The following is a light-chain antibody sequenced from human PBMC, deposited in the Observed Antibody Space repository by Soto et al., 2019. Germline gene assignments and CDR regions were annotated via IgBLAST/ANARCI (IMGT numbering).Light chain of an antibody. J-gene: IGKJ3*01. V-gene: IGKV1-16*02. CDR1: QGIGNS. Sequence: DIQMTQFPSSLSASVGDRVTITCRASQGIGNSLAWFQQKPGKAPKSLIYGGSSLQSGVPSKFSGSGSGTYFTLTISSLQPEDSATYDCQQYYAYPFTFGPGTKVDVK. CDR2: GGS. CDR3: QQYYAYPFT.